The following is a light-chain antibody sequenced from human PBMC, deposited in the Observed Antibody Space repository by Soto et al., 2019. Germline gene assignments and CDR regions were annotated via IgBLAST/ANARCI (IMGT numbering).Light chain of an antibody. J-gene: IGLJ1*01. CDR2: GVS. CDR3: SSYAGSNNPFV. Sequence: QSALTQPPSASGSPGQSVTISCTGTSSDVGGYNYVSWYQQHPGKAPKLMIYGVSKRPSGVPDRFSGSKSDNTASLTVSGLQAEDEADYYCSSYAGSNNPFVFGTGTKLTVL. V-gene: IGLV2-8*01. CDR1: SSDVGGYNY.